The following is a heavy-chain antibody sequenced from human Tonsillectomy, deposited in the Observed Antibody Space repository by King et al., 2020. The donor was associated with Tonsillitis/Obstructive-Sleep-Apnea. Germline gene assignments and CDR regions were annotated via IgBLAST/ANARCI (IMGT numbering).Heavy chain of an antibody. J-gene: IGHJ4*02. CDR1: GFTFNDFG. CDR3: ARNFGDPDY. D-gene: IGHD4-17*01. CDR2: INRNGDST. V-gene: IGHV3-20*04. Sequence: VQLVQSGGGVIWPGGSLSLSCAASGFTFNDFGMSWVRQAPGKGLEWVSGINRNGDSTRYADSVKGRFTISRDNAKNSLYLQMTSLRAEDTAFYYCARNFGDPDYWGQGTLVTVSS.